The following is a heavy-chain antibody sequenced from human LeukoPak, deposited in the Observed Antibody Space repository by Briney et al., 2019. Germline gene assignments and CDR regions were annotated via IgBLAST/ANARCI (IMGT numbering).Heavy chain of an antibody. V-gene: IGHV4-34*01. CDR2: IYDSGST. CDR3: ARVGVRGVIKAYYYMDV. CDR1: GGSFSGYY. Sequence: SETLSLTCAVYGGSFSGYYWSWIRQPPGKGLEWIGNIYDSGSTYYNASLQSRVTISIDTSKNQFSLRLSSVTAADTAVYYCARVGVRGVIKAYYYMDVWGKGTTVTVSS. D-gene: IGHD3-10*01. J-gene: IGHJ6*03.